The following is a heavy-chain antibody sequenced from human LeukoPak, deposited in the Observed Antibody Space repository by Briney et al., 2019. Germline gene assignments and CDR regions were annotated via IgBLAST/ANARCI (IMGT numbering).Heavy chain of an antibody. CDR1: GYTFTSYA. D-gene: IGHD3-9*01. Sequence: GASVKASCKASGYTFTSYAMHWVRQAPGQRLEWMGWINAGNGNTKYSQKFQGRVTITRDTSASTAYMELSSLRSEDTAVYYCARGTRLGYFDWLAFDYWGQGTLVTVSS. J-gene: IGHJ4*02. V-gene: IGHV1-3*01. CDR2: INAGNGNT. CDR3: ARGTRLGYFDWLAFDY.